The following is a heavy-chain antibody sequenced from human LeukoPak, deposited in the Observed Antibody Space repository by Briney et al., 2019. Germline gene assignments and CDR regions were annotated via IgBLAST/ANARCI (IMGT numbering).Heavy chain of an antibody. Sequence: GSLRLSCAASGFPFSSYAMAWVRQAPGKGLEWVSTVSGSSGTTYYADSVKGRFTISRDNSKNTLYLQMNSLRAEDTALYYCAKGSGGSCYSSSDYWGQGTLVTVSS. CDR1: GFPFSSYA. V-gene: IGHV3-23*01. CDR3: AKGSGGSCYSSSDY. CDR2: VSGSSGTT. D-gene: IGHD2-15*01. J-gene: IGHJ4*02.